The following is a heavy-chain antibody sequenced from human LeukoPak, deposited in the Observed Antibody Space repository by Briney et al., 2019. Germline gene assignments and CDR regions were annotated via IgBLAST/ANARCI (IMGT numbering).Heavy chain of an antibody. CDR1: GGTFSSYA. D-gene: IGHD6-6*01. CDR3: ARSEVIAAHSWFGVYY. J-gene: IGHJ4*02. Sequence: GASVKVSCKASGGTFSSYAISWVRQAPGQGLEWMGGIIPIFGTANYAQKFQGRVTITADESTSTAYMELSSLRSEDTAVYYCARSEVIAAHSWFGVYYWGQGTLVTVSS. CDR2: IIPIFGTA. V-gene: IGHV1-69*13.